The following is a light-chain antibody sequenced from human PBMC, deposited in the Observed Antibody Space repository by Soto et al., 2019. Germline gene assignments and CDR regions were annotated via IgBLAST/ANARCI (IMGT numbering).Light chain of an antibody. V-gene: IGKV1-39*01. Sequence: DIQLTQSPSSLSASVGDRVTITCRASQTISRNLNWYQQKPGEAPRLLMYVVSTLQGGVPSRFSGSESGTDYTLTISSVPPDDFATYYCQQSYSIPYTFGQGTKLEIK. CDR1: QTISRN. J-gene: IGKJ2*01. CDR3: QQSYSIPYT. CDR2: VVS.